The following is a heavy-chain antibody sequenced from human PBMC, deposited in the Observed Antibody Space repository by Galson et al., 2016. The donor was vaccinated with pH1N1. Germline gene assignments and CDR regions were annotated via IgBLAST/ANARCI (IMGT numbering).Heavy chain of an antibody. CDR1: GFSVSSSGMG. CDR3: AHREVMITNAFDH. Sequence: PALVKPTQTLTLTCNFSGFSVSSSGMGAGWIRQPPGKALEWLAVIYWDDDKRYSPSLKSRLTISKDTSKNQVVPTMTNMDPVDTGTYYCAHREVMITNAFDHWGQGTMIIVSS. J-gene: IGHJ3*01. V-gene: IGHV2-5*02. D-gene: IGHD3-10*01. CDR2: IYWDDDK.